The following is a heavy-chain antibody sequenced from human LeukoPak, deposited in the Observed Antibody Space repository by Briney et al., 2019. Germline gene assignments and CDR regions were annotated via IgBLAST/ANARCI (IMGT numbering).Heavy chain of an antibody. Sequence: PGGSLRLSCAASGFTFSSYWMSWVRQAPGKGLEWVANIKQDGSEKYYVDSVKGRFTISRDNAKNSLYVQMNSLRAEDTAVYYCARMNYVSSGWGAPFDYWGQGTLVTVSS. J-gene: IGHJ4*02. V-gene: IGHV3-7*01. CDR1: GFTFSSYW. CDR3: ARMNYVSSGWGAPFDY. CDR2: IKQDGSEK. D-gene: IGHD1-7*01.